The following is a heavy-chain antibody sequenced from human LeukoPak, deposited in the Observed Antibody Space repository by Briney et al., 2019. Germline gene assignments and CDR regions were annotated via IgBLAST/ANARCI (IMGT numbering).Heavy chain of an antibody. CDR2: ISSDGTNK. J-gene: IGHJ4*02. V-gene: IGHV3-30*04. D-gene: IGHD2-21*01. Sequence: GGSLRLSCAASGFTFSSYDMHWVRQAPGKGLEWVAVISSDGTNKYYADSLKGRFTISRDNSKNTLYLQMNSLRAEDTAVYFCARDRGSPLRKPIPRDYYFDSWGQGSLVTVSS. CDR1: GFTFSSYD. CDR3: ARDRGSPLRKPIPRDYYFDS.